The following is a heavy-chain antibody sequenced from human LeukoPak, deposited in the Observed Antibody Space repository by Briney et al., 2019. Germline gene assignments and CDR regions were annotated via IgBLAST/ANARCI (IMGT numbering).Heavy chain of an antibody. D-gene: IGHD3-9*01. J-gene: IGHJ4*02. CDR2: ISYDGSNK. V-gene: IGHV3-30*18. CDR3: AKDEQVLRYFDWLLVKY. Sequence: GRSLRLSCAASGFTFSSYGMHWVRQAPGKGLEWVAVISYDGSNKYYADSVKGRFTISRDNSKNTLYLQMNSLRAEDTAVYYRAKDEQVLRYFDWLLVKYWGQGTLVTVSS. CDR1: GFTFSSYG.